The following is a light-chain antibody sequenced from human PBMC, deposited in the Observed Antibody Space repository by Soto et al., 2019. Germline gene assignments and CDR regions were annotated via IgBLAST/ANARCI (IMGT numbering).Light chain of an antibody. Sequence: IQLTQSPSSLSASVGDRVTITCRASQGIRSALGWYQQKPGKAPNLLIYTGSSLQSGVPSRFSGSGSGTDFTLTINSLQPEDFATYYCQQAASFPITFGQGTRLEI. CDR1: QGIRSA. J-gene: IGKJ5*01. V-gene: IGKV1-12*01. CDR3: QQAASFPIT. CDR2: TGS.